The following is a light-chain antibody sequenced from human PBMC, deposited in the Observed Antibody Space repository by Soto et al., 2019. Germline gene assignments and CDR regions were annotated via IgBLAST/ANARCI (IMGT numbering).Light chain of an antibody. CDR3: EAWDDSLNGVV. CDR2: SNN. J-gene: IGLJ2*01. Sequence: QSVLTQTPSASGTPGQRVNISCSGSSSNIGSNNVNWYQQLPGTAPKLLIYSNNRRPSGVPDRFSGSKSGTSASLATSGLQSEDEADYYCEAWDDSLNGVVFGGGTKLTVL. V-gene: IGLV1-44*01. CDR1: SSNIGSNN.